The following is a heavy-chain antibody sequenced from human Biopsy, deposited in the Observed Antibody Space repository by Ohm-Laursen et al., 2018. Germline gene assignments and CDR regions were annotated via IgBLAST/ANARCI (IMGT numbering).Heavy chain of an antibody. J-gene: IGHJ6*02. V-gene: IGHV4-34*01. CDR1: GFDFSDYS. D-gene: IGHD3-22*01. CDR3: VRGVDYYDPYHYYALDV. CDR2: INHSGRT. Sequence: LRLSCAASGFDFSDYSMSWVRQTPGKGLEWIGEINHSGRTNYNPSLKSRVTISVDTSKNQFSLKVRSVTAADTAVYYCVRGVDYYDPYHYYALDVWGQGTTVTVSS.